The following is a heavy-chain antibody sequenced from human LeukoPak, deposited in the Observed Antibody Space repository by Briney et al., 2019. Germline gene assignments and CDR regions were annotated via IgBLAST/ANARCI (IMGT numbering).Heavy chain of an antibody. V-gene: IGHV1-2*02. D-gene: IGHD5-24*01. J-gene: IGHJ4*02. Sequence: GASVKVSCKASGYTFTGYYMHWVRQAPGQGLEWMGIINPSGGSTSYAQKFQGRVTMTRDTSISTAYMELSRLRSDDTAVYYCARGEVGRWLQFDNSPIDYWGQGTLVTVSS. CDR3: ARGEVGRWLQFDNSPIDY. CDR2: INPSGGST. CDR1: GYTFTGYY.